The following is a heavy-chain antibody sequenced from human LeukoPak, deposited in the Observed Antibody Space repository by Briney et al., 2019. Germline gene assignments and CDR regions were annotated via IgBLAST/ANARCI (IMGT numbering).Heavy chain of an antibody. CDR1: GGSISSSSYY. J-gene: IGHJ5*02. Sequence: PSETLSLTCTVSGGSISSSSYYWGWIRQPPGKGLEWIGIIYYSGSSYYNPSLKSRVSISVDTSKNQFSLKLSSVTAADMAVYYCARGGSTSCCNWFDPWGQGTLVTVSS. CDR2: IYYSGSS. V-gene: IGHV4-39*01. D-gene: IGHD2-2*01. CDR3: ARGGSTSCCNWFDP.